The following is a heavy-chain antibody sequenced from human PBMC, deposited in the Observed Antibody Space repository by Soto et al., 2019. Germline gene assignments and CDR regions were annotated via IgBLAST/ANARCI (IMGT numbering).Heavy chain of an antibody. D-gene: IGHD3-9*01. CDR1: GGSISSGGYY. CDR2: IYYSGST. J-gene: IGHJ6*03. Sequence: ASETLSLTCTVSGGSISSGGYYWSWIRQHPGKGLEWIGYIYYSGSTYYNPSLKSRVTISVDTSKNQFSLKLSSVTAADTAVYYCARVSHYDILTGYGVPHYYHLDVWGKGTTVTVSS. CDR3: ARVSHYDILTGYGVPHYYHLDV. V-gene: IGHV4-31*03.